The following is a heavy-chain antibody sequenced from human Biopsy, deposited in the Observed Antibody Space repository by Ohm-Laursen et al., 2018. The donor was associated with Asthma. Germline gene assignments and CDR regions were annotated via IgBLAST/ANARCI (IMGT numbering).Heavy chain of an antibody. D-gene: IGHD4-23*01. V-gene: IGHV4-59*07. CDR2: VFYGGAT. CDR3: ARGVVYGGDSYAEYFQH. J-gene: IGHJ1*01. CDR1: GDSISSYH. Sequence: SDTLSLTWTVSGDSISSYHWSWIRQPPGKGLEWIGYVFYGGATNYNPSLKSRVTISVDTSKNQFFLRLSSVTAADTAVYYCARGVVYGGDSYAEYFQHWGQGTQVTVSS.